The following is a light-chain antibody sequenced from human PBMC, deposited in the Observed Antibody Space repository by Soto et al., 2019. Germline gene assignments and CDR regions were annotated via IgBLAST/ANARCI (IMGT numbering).Light chain of an antibody. V-gene: IGLV1-40*01. J-gene: IGLJ1*01. Sequence: PSVSGAPGQRVHISCTVISSNIGADYDVHWYQQLPGTAPKLLIYGNSNRPSVFPYRFSGSKSGPSASLAITGLQAEDEADYYCQSYDSRLSGYVFGTGTKVTVL. CDR1: SSNIGADYD. CDR3: QSYDSRLSGYV. CDR2: GNS.